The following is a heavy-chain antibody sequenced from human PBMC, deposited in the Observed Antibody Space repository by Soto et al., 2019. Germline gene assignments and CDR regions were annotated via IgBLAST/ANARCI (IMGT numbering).Heavy chain of an antibody. D-gene: IGHD1-26*01. J-gene: IGHJ4*02. CDR1: GYTFIHYW. V-gene: IGHV5-51*01. CDR3: ARFIVGATNDYFDN. Sequence: GESLKISCKTSGYTFIHYWVGWVRQLPVKGLEWMGLIYPADSDATYGPSFQGQVTLSVDKSTDTAYLQWSSLRPSDTAMYYCARFIVGATNDYFDNWGQGTLVTVSS. CDR2: IYPADSDA.